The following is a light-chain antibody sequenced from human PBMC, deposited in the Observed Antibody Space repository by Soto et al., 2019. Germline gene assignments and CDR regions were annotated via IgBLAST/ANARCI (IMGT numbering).Light chain of an antibody. CDR2: END. J-gene: IGLJ1*01. CDR1: SSNIGNYY. V-gene: IGLV1-51*02. Sequence: QSVLTQPPSVSAAPGQKVTMSCSGGSSNIGNYYVSWHQQLPGTAPKLLIYENDKRPSGIPDRFSGSKSGTSATLGITGLQTGDLADYYWATGICTLCIFVFVTGTMVPVL. CDR3: ATGICTLCIFV.